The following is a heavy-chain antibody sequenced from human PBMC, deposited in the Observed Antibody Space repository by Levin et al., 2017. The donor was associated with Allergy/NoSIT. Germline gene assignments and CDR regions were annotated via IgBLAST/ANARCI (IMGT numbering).Heavy chain of an antibody. CDR2: ISSNSAYI. Sequence: GESLKISCAASGFSFSGYNMNWVRQAPGKGLEWVASISSNSAYIFYADSLKGRFTISRDNAENSLDLQVNSLRAEDTAVYYCASGGSGWPFDNWGQGTLVTVSS. V-gene: IGHV3-21*06. CDR1: GFSFSGYN. J-gene: IGHJ4*02. D-gene: IGHD6-19*01. CDR3: ASGGSGWPFDN.